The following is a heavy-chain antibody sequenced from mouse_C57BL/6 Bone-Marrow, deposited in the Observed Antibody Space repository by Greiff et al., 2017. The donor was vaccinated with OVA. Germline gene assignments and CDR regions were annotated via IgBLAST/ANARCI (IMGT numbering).Heavy chain of an antibody. CDR2: LYPRSGNT. CDR1: GYTFTSYG. J-gene: IGHJ4*01. V-gene: IGHV1-81*01. CDR3: ARAPEYYGIRLAMDD. Sequence: QVQLQQSGAELARPGASVKLSCKASGYTFTSYGISWVKQRTGQGLEWIGELYPRSGNTSYNEKFKGKATLTADKSSSTAYMALRSLTSEESAVYVCARAPEYYGIRLAMDDWGQGTSVTVSS. D-gene: IGHD1-1*01.